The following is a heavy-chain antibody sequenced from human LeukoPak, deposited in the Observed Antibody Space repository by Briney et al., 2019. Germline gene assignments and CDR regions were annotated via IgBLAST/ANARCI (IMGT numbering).Heavy chain of an antibody. Sequence: GGSLRLSCAASGFTFSGYAMSWVRQAPGKGLEWVSAISGSGGSTYYADSVKGRFTTSRDNSKNTLYLQMNSLRAEDTAVYYCANLLGGDRGDYWGQGTLVTVSS. CDR3: ANLLGGDRGDY. D-gene: IGHD2-21*02. J-gene: IGHJ4*02. V-gene: IGHV3-23*01. CDR1: GFTFSGYA. CDR2: ISGSGGST.